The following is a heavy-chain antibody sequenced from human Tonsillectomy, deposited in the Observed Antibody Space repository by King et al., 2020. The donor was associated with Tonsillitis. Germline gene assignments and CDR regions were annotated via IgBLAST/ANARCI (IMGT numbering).Heavy chain of an antibody. J-gene: IGHJ4*02. CDR2: VYYTGTT. CDR1: GVSISRYY. Sequence: VQLQESGPGLVKPSETLSLTCSVSGVSISRYYWSWVRQSPGKGLEWIGYVYYTGTTNYNPSLQSRVSISLDTSKKQFSLKLNSLTAADTAVYYCASGLPVVGEVFDYWGQGTLVIVSS. D-gene: IGHD3-10*01. CDR3: ASGLPVVGEVFDY. V-gene: IGHV4-59*01.